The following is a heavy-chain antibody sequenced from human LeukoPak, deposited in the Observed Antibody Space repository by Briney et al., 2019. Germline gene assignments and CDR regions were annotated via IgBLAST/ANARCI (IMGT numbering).Heavy chain of an antibody. V-gene: IGHV1-2*02. J-gene: IGHJ4*02. D-gene: IGHD5-18*01. CDR2: INPNSGGS. CDR1: GYTFTGYY. CDR3: AREPLDTAMVTFDY. Sequence: ASVTVSCTASGYTFTGYYIHWVRQAPGQGLEWMGWINPNSGGSNYAQKFQGRVTMTRDTSISTAYMELSRLRSDDTAVYYCAREPLDTAMVTFDYWGQGTLVTVSS.